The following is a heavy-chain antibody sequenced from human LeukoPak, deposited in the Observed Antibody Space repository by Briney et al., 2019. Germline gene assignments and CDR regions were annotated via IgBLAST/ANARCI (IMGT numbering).Heavy chain of an antibody. Sequence: SSETLSLTCTVSGGSTSSSSYFWGWIRQPPGKGLEWIGSIYYSGSTYYNPSLKSRVTISADTSKNQFSLKLSSVIAADTAVYYCARHKLDRLSGSYLFDYWGQGTLVTVSS. J-gene: IGHJ4*02. CDR2: IYYSGST. D-gene: IGHD1-26*01. V-gene: IGHV4-39*01. CDR1: GGSTSSSSYF. CDR3: ARHKLDRLSGSYLFDY.